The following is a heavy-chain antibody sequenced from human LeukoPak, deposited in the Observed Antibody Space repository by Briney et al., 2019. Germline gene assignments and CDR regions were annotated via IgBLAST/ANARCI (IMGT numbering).Heavy chain of an antibody. Sequence: SETLSLTCTVSGYSTSSGYYWGWIRQPPGQGLEWIGSIYHSGSTYYNPSLKSRVTISVDTSKNQFSLKLSSVTAADTAVYYCARGNWNDYYYYMDVWGKGTTVTVSS. J-gene: IGHJ6*03. D-gene: IGHD1-20*01. V-gene: IGHV4-38-2*02. CDR2: IYHSGST. CDR1: GYSTSSGYY. CDR3: ARGNWNDYYYYMDV.